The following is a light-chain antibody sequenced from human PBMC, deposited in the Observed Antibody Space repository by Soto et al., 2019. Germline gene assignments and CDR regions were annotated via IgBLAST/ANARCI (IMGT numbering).Light chain of an antibody. Sequence: EIVMTQSPASLSVSPGERATLFCRASQSVSSNLAWYQQKPGQAPRLLIYGASTRATGIPARFSGSGSGTDFTLTISRLEPEDFALFFCQHYGGSLWTFGQGTKVDIK. J-gene: IGKJ1*01. CDR2: GAS. CDR1: QSVSSN. CDR3: QHYGGSLWT. V-gene: IGKV3-15*01.